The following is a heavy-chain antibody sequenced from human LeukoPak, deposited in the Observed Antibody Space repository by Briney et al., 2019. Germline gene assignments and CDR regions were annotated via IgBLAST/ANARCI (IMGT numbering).Heavy chain of an antibody. CDR3: ARDAPPYCSGGSCYSHY. CDR2: IKQDGSEK. V-gene: IGHV3-7*01. CDR1: RFTFSGYW. D-gene: IGHD2-15*01. Sequence: AGGSLRLSCAASRFTFSGYWMSWVRQAPGKGLEWVANIKQDGSEKYYVDFVKGRFTISRDNAKNSLYLQMNRLRAEDTAVYYCARDAPPYCSGGSCYSHYWGQGALVTVSS. J-gene: IGHJ4*02.